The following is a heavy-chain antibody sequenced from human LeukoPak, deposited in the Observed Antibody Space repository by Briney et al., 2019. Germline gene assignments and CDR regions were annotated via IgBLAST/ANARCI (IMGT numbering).Heavy chain of an antibody. J-gene: IGHJ4*02. CDR2: IYYSEST. CDR3: AGERGYYYDSSGYYLSY. V-gene: IGHV4-59*01. D-gene: IGHD3-22*01. CDR1: GGSISSYY. Sequence: KPSETLSLTCTVSGGSISSYYWSWIRQPPGKGLEWIGYIYYSESTNYNPSLKSRVTISVDTSKNQFSLKLSSVTAADTAVYYCAGERGYYYDSSGYYLSYWGQGTLVTVSS.